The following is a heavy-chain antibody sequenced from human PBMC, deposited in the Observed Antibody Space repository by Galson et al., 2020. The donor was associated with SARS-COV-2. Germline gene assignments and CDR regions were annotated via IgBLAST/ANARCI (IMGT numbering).Heavy chain of an antibody. D-gene: IGHD3-9*01. Sequence: ASETLSLTCPVSGGSISSSSYYCGWIRQPPGKGLEWIGRTYYSGSTYYNPFLKSRVTISVDTSKNQFSLKLSSVTAADTAVYYCARAQYDILTGYLGGSTPTLDYWGQGTLVTVSS. CDR3: ARAQYDILTGYLGGSTPTLDY. CDR2: TYYSGST. CDR1: GGSISSSSYY. V-gene: IGHV4-39*07. J-gene: IGHJ4*02.